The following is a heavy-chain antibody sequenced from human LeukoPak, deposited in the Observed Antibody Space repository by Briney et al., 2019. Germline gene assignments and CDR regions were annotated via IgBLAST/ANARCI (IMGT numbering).Heavy chain of an antibody. D-gene: IGHD6-13*01. V-gene: IGHV1-69*13. CDR1: GGTFSSYA. Sequence: ASVKVSCNASGGTFSSYAISWVRQAPGQGLEWMGGIIPIFGTANYAQKFQGRVTITADESTSTAYMELSSLRSEDTAVYYCARDRARAYSSSWSDDAFDIWGQGTMVTVSS. J-gene: IGHJ3*02. CDR2: IIPIFGTA. CDR3: ARDRARAYSSSWSDDAFDI.